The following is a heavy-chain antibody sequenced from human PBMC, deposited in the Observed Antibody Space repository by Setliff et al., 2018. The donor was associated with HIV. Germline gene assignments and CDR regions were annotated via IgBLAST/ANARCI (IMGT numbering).Heavy chain of an antibody. Sequence: PSETLSLTCTVSGGSISSHYWSWIRQPPGKGLEWVGLIYYTGIPTYNPSLSSRVTISVDTSKNQFSLKLTSVTAADTAIYYCARQVGEGKWYLDSWGHGTLVTVSS. CDR1: GGSISSHY. J-gene: IGHJ4*01. V-gene: IGHV4-59*08. CDR3: ARQVGEGKWYLDS. D-gene: IGHD1-26*01. CDR2: IYYTGIP.